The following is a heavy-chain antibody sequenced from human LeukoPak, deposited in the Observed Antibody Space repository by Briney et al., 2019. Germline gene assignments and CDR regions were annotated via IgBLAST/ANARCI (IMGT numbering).Heavy chain of an antibody. J-gene: IGHJ4*02. CDR2: ISGSGGST. V-gene: IGHV3-23*01. D-gene: IGHD1-1*01. Sequence: PGGSLRLSCAASGFTFSSYAMSWVRQAPGKGLEWVSAISGSGGSTYYADSVKGRFTISRDNSKNTLYLQMNSLRAEDTAVYYCAKGGQLERRPHVDYWGQGTLVTVSS. CDR3: AKGGQLERRPHVDY. CDR1: GFTFSSYA.